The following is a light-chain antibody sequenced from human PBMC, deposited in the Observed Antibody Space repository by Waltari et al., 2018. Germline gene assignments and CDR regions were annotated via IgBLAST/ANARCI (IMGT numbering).Light chain of an antibody. CDR1: QSISNN. J-gene: IGKJ4*01. CDR2: SAS. CDR3: QQYKNWPPLT. V-gene: IGKV3-15*01. Sequence: EIVMTPFPATLSLSLGERATLSCSASQSISNNVAWYQQKLGQAPRLLIHSASTRATGIPDRFSGSGSGTEFTLTISSLQSEDFARYYCQQYKNWPPLTFGGGTKVEIK.